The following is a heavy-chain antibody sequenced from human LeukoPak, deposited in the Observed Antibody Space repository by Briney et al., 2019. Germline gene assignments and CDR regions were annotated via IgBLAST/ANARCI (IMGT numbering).Heavy chain of an antibody. V-gene: IGHV3-11*01. Sequence: GRSLRLSCAASGFTFSDSYMSWLRQAPGKGLEWVSYISRGGSTIYYADSVKGRFTISRDNAKNSLYLQMNNLRAEDTAVYYCARDGDRGYWGQGTLVTVSS. CDR3: ARDGDRGY. CDR1: GFTFSDSY. D-gene: IGHD3-10*01. J-gene: IGHJ4*02. CDR2: ISRGGSTI.